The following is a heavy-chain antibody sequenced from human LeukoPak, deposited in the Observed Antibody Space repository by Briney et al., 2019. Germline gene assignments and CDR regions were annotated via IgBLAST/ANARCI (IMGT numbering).Heavy chain of an antibody. V-gene: IGHV4-61*01. CDR1: GGSVSSGSYY. CDR3: ARENYGDFIDY. J-gene: IGHJ4*02. CDR2: IFYSGST. D-gene: IGHD4-17*01. Sequence: SETLSLTCTVSGGSVSSGSYYWSWIRQPPGKGLEWIGYIFYSGSTNYNPSLKSRVTISVDTSKNQFSLKLSSVTAADTAVYYCARENYGDFIDYWGQGTLVTVSS.